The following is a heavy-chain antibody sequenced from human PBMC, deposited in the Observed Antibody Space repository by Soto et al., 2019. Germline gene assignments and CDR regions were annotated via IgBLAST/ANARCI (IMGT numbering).Heavy chain of an antibody. CDR1: GYTFSNYY. J-gene: IGHJ4*02. D-gene: IGHD5-12*01. CDR3: ARDRDGYNGAFDY. CDR2: INPSGGST. V-gene: IGHV1-46*03. Sequence: QVQLVQSGAEVKKPGASVKVSCKASGYTFSNYYMHWVRQAPGQGLEWMGIINPSGGSTSYRQKFQGRVTMTRDTSTSTVYMELSTLRSEDTAVYYCARDRDGYNGAFDYWGQGTLVTVSS.